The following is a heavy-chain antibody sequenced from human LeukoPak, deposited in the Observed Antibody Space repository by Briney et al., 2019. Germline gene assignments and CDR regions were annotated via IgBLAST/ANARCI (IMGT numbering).Heavy chain of an antibody. CDR1: GYTFITYG. V-gene: IGHV1-18*01. J-gene: IGHJ4*02. D-gene: IGHD1-26*01. CDR3: ARDAELSTTWIVDHFDY. CDR2: VSPYNGNT. Sequence: ASVKVSCKASGYTFITYGISWVRQAPGQGLEWMGWVSPYNGNTNYEKKLQGRVTITTDTSTTTAYMELRSLRSDDTAVYYCARDAELSTTWIVDHFDYWGQGTLVTVSS.